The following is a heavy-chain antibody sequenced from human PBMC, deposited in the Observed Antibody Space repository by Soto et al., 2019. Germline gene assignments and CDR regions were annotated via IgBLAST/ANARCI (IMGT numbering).Heavy chain of an antibody. Sequence: GGSLRLSCAASGFTFSSYSMNWVRQAPGKGLEWVSYISSSSSTIYYADSVKGRFTISRDNAKNSLYLQMNSLRDEDTAVYYCHIVLMVYAIRAVAGDPWGQGTLVTVSS. J-gene: IGHJ5*02. CDR3: HIVLMVYAIRAVAGDP. V-gene: IGHV3-48*02. CDR2: ISSSSSTI. D-gene: IGHD2-8*01. CDR1: GFTFSSYS.